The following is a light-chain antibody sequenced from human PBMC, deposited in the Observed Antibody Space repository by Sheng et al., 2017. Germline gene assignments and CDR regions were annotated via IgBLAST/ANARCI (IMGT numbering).Light chain of an antibody. CDR1: SSHVGGYNH. J-gene: IGLJ1*01. Sequence: QSALTQPASVSGSPGQSIAISCSGTSSHVGGYNHVSWYQQHPDKAPKLILYDVSNRPSGVSNRFSGSKSANTASLTISGLQAEDEADYYCTSYTSTSTLDVFGTGTTVTVL. CDR2: DVS. CDR3: TSYTSTSTLDV. V-gene: IGLV2-14*03.